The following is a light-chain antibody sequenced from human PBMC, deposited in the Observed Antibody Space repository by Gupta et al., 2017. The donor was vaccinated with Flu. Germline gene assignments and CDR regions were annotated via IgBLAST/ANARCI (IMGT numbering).Light chain of an antibody. Sequence: RVPISCSGSSSNIGSNTVNWYQQLPGTAPKLLIYNTPPRPSGVPDRFSCSKSCTSASLAISGLQSEDEADYYCTAWDDSLRGWVFGGGTKLTVL. CDR1: SSNIGSNT. J-gene: IGLJ3*02. CDR3: TAWDDSLRGWV. V-gene: IGLV1-44*01. CDR2: NTP.